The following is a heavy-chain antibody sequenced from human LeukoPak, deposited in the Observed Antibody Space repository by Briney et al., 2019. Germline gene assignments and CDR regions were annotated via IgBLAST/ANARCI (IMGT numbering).Heavy chain of an antibody. CDR2: INPNSGGT. CDR3: ARGLLTMIVVGGSWFDP. V-gene: IGHV1-2*02. J-gene: IGHJ5*02. CDR1: GYTFTCYY. Sequence: GASVKVSCKASGYTFTCYYMHWVRQAPGQGLEWMGWINPNSGGTNYAQKFQGRVTMTRDTSISTAYMELSRLRSDDTAVYYCARGLLTMIVVGGSWFDPWGQGTLVTVSS. D-gene: IGHD3-22*01.